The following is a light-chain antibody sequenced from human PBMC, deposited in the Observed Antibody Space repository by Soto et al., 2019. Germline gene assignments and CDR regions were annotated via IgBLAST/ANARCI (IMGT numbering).Light chain of an antibody. CDR2: AAY. J-gene: IGKJ1*01. V-gene: IGKV1-39*01. CDR3: QQSYDMPWT. CDR1: QSISTY. Sequence: DIQMTQSPSSLSASVGDTVTITCRASQSISTYLTWYQQKPGKAPNLLIYAAYSLHSGVPSRFSGSGSGTDFTLTISSLQPEDFAAYYCQQSYDMPWTFGQGTKVDIK.